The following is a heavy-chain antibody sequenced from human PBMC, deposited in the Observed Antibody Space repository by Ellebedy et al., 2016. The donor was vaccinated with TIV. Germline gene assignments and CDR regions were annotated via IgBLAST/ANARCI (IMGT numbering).Heavy chain of an antibody. CDR2: IKQDGSEK. D-gene: IGHD4-17*01. J-gene: IGHJ5*02. Sequence: GESLKISXAASEFTSNNYWMIWVRQAPGKGLEWVANIKQDGSEKYYGDSVKGRFTISRDNAMNSLWLQMNSLRAEDTAVYYCASSILRSSSWGQGTLVTVSS. V-gene: IGHV3-7*01. CDR1: EFTSNNYW. CDR3: ASSILRSSS.